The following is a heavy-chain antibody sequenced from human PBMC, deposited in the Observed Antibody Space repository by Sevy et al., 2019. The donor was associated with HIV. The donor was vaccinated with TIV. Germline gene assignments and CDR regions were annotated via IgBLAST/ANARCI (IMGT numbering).Heavy chain of an antibody. V-gene: IGHV3-23*01. CDR3: GGEKSTNTPDS. Sequence: GGSLRLSCEASGFTFSNYSMSWVRQAPGKGLEWVSTFSFGGGRINYADSVKGRFTISRDESKNTLYLQMNRLRAEDTAVCYCGGEKSTNTPDSWGKGPLVTV. J-gene: IGHJ4*02. CDR2: FSFGGGRI. CDR1: GFTFSNYS. D-gene: IGHD3-16*01.